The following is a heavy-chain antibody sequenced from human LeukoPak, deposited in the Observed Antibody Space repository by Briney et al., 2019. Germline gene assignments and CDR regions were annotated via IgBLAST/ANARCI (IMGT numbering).Heavy chain of an antibody. Sequence: PSETLSLTCTVSGGSISSYYWSWIRQPPGKGLEWIGYIYYSGSTNYNPSLKSRVTISVDTSKNQFSLKLSSVTAADTAVYYCARILSGGRVGYYYGMDVWGQGTTVTVSS. D-gene: IGHD2-15*01. J-gene: IGHJ6*02. CDR2: IYYSGST. V-gene: IGHV4-59*01. CDR1: GGSISSYY. CDR3: ARILSGGRVGYYYGMDV.